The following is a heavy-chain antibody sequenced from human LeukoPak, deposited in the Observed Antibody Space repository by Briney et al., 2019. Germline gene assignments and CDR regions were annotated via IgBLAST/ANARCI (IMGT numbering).Heavy chain of an antibody. CDR3: AIDIVVVVAATRDYYYGMDV. CDR1: GYTFTSYG. J-gene: IGHJ6*02. Sequence: SVKVSCKASGYTFTSYGISWVRQAPGQGLEWMGGIIPIFGTANYAQKFQGRVTITADESTSTAYMELSSLRSEDTAVYYCAIDIVVVVAATRDYYYGMDVWGQGTTVTVSS. D-gene: IGHD2-15*01. CDR2: IIPIFGTA. V-gene: IGHV1-69*13.